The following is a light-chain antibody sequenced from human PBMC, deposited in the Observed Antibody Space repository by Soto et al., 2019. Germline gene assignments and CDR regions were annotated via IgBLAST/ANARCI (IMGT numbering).Light chain of an antibody. J-gene: IGKJ1*01. CDR2: GAS. Sequence: IQMTQSPSSLSASVGDRVTITCRASQGIRSDLAWYQQKPGKVPKLLIYGASRLESGVRSRFSGSGFGTDCTLTISSLQPEDFATYYCLQDYNYPWAFGQGTNVEIK. CDR1: QGIRSD. V-gene: IGKV1-6*01. CDR3: LQDYNYPWA.